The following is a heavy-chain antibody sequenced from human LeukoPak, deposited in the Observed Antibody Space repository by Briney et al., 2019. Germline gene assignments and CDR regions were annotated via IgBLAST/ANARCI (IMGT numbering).Heavy chain of an antibody. CDR2: IYYSGST. Sequence: SETLSLTCTVSGGSISSGGYYWSWIRQHPGKGLEWIGYIYYSGSTYYNPFLKSRVTISVDTSENQFSLKLSSVTAADTAVYYCARERYSGYDYYYYYGMDVWGQGTTVTVSS. CDR1: GGSISSGGYY. CDR3: ARERYSGYDYYYYYGMDV. J-gene: IGHJ6*02. D-gene: IGHD5-12*01. V-gene: IGHV4-31*03.